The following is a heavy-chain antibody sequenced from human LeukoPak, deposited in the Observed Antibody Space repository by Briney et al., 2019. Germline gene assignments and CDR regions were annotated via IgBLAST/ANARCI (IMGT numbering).Heavy chain of an antibody. V-gene: IGHV3-30*03. Sequence: PGGSLRLSCAASGFTFSSYGMHWVRQAPGKGLEWVAVISYDGSNKYYADSVKGRFTISRDNSKNTLYLQMNSLKSEDTAVYFCAREFGQNYGWGQGTLVTVSS. D-gene: IGHD1-7*01. CDR2: ISYDGSNK. CDR3: AREFGQNYG. J-gene: IGHJ4*02. CDR1: GFTFSSYG.